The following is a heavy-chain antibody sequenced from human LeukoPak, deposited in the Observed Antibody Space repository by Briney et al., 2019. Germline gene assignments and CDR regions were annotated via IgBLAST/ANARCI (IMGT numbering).Heavy chain of an antibody. CDR1: GFTFSDYY. V-gene: IGHV3-11*01. CDR3: ARVYYGDYVFDP. D-gene: IGHD4-17*01. CDR2: ISSSGSTI. J-gene: IGHJ5*02. Sequence: GGSLRLSCAASGFTFSDYYMSWVRQAPGQGLEGVSYISSSGSTIYYADSVKGRFTISRDNAKNSLYLQMNGLRAEETDVYYCARVYYGDYVFDPWGQGTLVAVSS.